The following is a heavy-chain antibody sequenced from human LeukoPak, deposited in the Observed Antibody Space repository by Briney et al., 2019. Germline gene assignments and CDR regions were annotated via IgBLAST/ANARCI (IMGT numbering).Heavy chain of an antibody. CDR3: ARLGVVPAAIAYYFDY. Sequence: SETLSLTCAVYGGSFSGYYWSWIRQPPGKGLEWIGEINHSGSTNYNPSLKSRVTISVDTSKNQFSLKLSSVTAADTAVYYCARLGVVPAAIAYYFDYWGQGTLVTVSS. D-gene: IGHD2-2*01. CDR1: GGSFSGYY. V-gene: IGHV4-34*01. CDR2: INHSGST. J-gene: IGHJ4*02.